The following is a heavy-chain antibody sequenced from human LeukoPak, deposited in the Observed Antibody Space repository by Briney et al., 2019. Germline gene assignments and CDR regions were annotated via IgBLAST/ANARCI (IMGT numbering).Heavy chain of an antibody. Sequence: GGSLRLSCAASGFTFSSYAMSWVRQAPGKGLEWVSAISGSGGSTYYADSVKGRFTISRDNSKNTLYLQMNSLRAEDTAVYYCAKAEKALITIFGVVNIDYWGQGTLVTVSS. J-gene: IGHJ4*02. CDR2: ISGSGGST. V-gene: IGHV3-23*01. CDR1: GFTFSSYA. D-gene: IGHD3-3*01. CDR3: AKAEKALITIFGVVNIDY.